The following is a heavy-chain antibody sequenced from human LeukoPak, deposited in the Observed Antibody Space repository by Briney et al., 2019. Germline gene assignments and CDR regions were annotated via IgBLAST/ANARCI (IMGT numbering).Heavy chain of an antibody. CDR1: GFTFATFD. CDR3: ARGDYNMTIDY. CDR2: ISSSGSTI. V-gene: IGHV3-11*01. D-gene: IGHD4-17*01. Sequence: GGSLRLSCAASGFTFATFDMTWVREAPGKGLEWVSYISSSGSTIYYADSVKGRFTISRDNAKNSLYLQMNSLRAEDTAVQYCARGDYNMTIDYWGQGTLVTVSS. J-gene: IGHJ4*02.